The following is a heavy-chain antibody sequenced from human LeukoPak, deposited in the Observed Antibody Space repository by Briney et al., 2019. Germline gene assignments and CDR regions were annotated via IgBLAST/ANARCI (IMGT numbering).Heavy chain of an antibody. Sequence: PGGSLRLSCAASGFTFSSYAMSWVRQAPGKGLEWVSAISGSGGSTYYADSVKGRFTISRDNSKNTLYLQMNSLRAEDTAVYYCAKDRSSIAAAGSPPSGYWGQGTLVTVSS. CDR2: ISGSGGST. CDR1: GFTFSSYA. V-gene: IGHV3-23*01. J-gene: IGHJ4*02. D-gene: IGHD6-13*01. CDR3: AKDRSSIAAAGSPPSGY.